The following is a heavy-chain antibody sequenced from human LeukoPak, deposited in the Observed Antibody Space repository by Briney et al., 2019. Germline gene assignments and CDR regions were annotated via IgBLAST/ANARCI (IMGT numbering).Heavy chain of an antibody. Sequence: SETLSLTCAVSGGSISSSNWWSWVRQPPGKGLEWIGEIYHSGSTNYNPSLKSRVTISVDKSKNQFSLKLSSVTAADTAVYYCAREESSGWYYFDYWGQGTLVTVSS. CDR3: AREESSGWYYFDY. D-gene: IGHD6-19*01. CDR2: IYHSGST. V-gene: IGHV4-4*02. CDR1: GGSISSSNW. J-gene: IGHJ4*02.